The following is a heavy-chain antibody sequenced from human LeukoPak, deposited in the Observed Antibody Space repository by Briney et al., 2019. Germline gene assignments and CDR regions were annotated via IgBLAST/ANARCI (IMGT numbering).Heavy chain of an antibody. Sequence: SVKVSCKASGGTFSSYAISWVRQAPGQGLEWMGRIIPILGIANYAQKFQGRVTITADKSTSTAYVELSSLRSEDTAVYYCARDILYGDSDYWGQGTLVTVSS. J-gene: IGHJ4*02. CDR3: ARDILYGDSDY. V-gene: IGHV1-69*04. CDR1: GGTFSSYA. D-gene: IGHD4-17*01. CDR2: IIPILGIA.